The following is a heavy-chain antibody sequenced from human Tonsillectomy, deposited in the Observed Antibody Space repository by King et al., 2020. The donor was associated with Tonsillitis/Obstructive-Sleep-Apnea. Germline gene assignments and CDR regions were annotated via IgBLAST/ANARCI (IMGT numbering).Heavy chain of an antibody. CDR3: ARHVGVLRFFDWPL. J-gene: IGHJ4*02. D-gene: IGHD3-9*01. CDR2: IDPTDSYT. CDR1: RNSFTNYW. V-gene: IGHV5-10-1*01. Sequence: VQLVESGAEVKKPGESLRISCKGSRNSFTNYWISWVRQMPGKGLEGMGRIDPTDSYTNYSPSFQGHVTIPVDKSITTAYLQWSGLKASDTAMDYCARHVGVLRFFDWPLWGQGTLVTVSS.